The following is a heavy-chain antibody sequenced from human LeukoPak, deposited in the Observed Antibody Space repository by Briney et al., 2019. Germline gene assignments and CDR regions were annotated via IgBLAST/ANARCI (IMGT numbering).Heavy chain of an antibody. V-gene: IGHV4-4*07. D-gene: IGHD3-3*01. CDR3: AKYYDFWSGYFGQ. CDR2: IYGRGSI. CDR1: GGSISSYY. Sequence: SETLSLTCTVSGGSISSYYWSWIRQPAGKGLEWIGRIYGRGSINYNPSLKSRVSMSIDTSKNQFSLKLSSVTAADTAVYYCAKYYDFWSGYFGQWGQGTLVTVSS. J-gene: IGHJ4*02.